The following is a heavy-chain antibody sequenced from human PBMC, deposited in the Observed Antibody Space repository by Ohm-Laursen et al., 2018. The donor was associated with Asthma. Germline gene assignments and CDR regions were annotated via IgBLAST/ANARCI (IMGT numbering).Heavy chain of an antibody. V-gene: IGHV4-59*01. D-gene: IGHD3-10*01. CDR3: ARGTRGDY. CDR2: IYYTGTT. Sequence: SETLSLTCTVSGDSISGYYWSWIRQSPGKGLEWIGYIYYTGTTTYNPSLKSRVTISVDTSKNQLSLKLTSVTAADTAVYYCARGTRGDYWGQGTLVTVSS. J-gene: IGHJ4*02. CDR1: GDSISGYY.